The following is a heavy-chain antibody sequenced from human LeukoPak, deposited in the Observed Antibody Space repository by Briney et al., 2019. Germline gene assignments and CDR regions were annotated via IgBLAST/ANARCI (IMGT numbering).Heavy chain of an antibody. D-gene: IGHD6-13*01. CDR3: ARGDSSSWRSEYFQH. V-gene: IGHV4-34*01. CDR1: GGSFSGYY. Sequence: SETLSLTCAVYGGSFSGYYWSWLRQPPGKGLEWIGEINHSGSTNYNPSLKSRVTISVDTSKNQFSLKLSSVTAADTAVYYCARGDSSSWRSEYFQHWGQGTRVTVSS. J-gene: IGHJ1*01. CDR2: INHSGST.